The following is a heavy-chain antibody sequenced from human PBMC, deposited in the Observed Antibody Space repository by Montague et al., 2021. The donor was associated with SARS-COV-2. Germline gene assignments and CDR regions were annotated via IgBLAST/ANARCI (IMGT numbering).Heavy chain of an antibody. V-gene: IGHV5-51*01. D-gene: IGHD5-12*01. Sequence: QSGAEVKKPGESLKISCKGSGYSFISYWIGWVRQMPGKGLEWMGIIYPGDSETRYSPSFQGQVTISADKSISTAYLQWSSLKASDTAMYYCVRLGGLRDYYYYGMAVWGQGTTVTVSS. CDR2: IYPGDSET. CDR1: GYSFISYW. J-gene: IGHJ6*02. CDR3: VRLGGLRDYYYYGMAV.